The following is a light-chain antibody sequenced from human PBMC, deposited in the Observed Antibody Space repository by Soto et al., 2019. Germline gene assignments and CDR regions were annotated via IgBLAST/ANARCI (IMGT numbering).Light chain of an antibody. J-gene: IGKJ1*01. V-gene: IGKV1-5*01. CDR1: QSISSW. CDR2: DAS. CDR3: QQYNYFWA. Sequence: DIQMTQSPSTLSASVGDRVTITCRASQSISSWLAWYQQKPGKAPKLLIYDASNLESGVPSRFSGGGSGTEFSLTISSLQPDHFATYYCQQYNYFWAFGQGTRVEIK.